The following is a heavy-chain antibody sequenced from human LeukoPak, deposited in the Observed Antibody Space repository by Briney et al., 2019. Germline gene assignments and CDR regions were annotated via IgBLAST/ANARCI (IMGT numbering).Heavy chain of an antibody. Sequence: GGSLRLSCAASGFTFSRYNMNWVRQAPGKGLEWVSSISTSSSYIYYADSVKGRFTISRDNSKNTLYLQMNSLRDEDTAVYYCAKSSYYDASGYYREYYFDYWGQGTLVTVSS. J-gene: IGHJ4*02. CDR2: ISTSSSYI. CDR3: AKSSYYDASGYYREYYFDY. D-gene: IGHD3-22*01. V-gene: IGHV3-21*04. CDR1: GFTFSRYN.